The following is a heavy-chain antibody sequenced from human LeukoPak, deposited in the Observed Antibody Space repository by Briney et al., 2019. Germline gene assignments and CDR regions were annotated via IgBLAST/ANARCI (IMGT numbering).Heavy chain of an antibody. CDR3: ARHMGAVAGTYYFDY. V-gene: IGHV4-4*07. J-gene: IGHJ4*02. Sequence: SETLSLNCTVSGGSISSYYWSWIRQPAGKGLEWIGRIYTSGSTNYNPSLKSRVTMSVDTSKNQFSLKLSSVTAADTAVYYCARHMGAVAGTYYFDYWGQGTLVTVSS. CDR1: GGSISSYY. CDR2: IYTSGST. D-gene: IGHD6-19*01.